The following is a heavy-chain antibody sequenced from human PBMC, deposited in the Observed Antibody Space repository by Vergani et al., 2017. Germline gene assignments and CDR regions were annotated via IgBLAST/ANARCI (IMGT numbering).Heavy chain of an antibody. Sequence: QVQLVQSGAEVKKPGSSVKVSCKASGGTFSSYAISWVRQAPGQGLEWMGWISAYNGNTNYAQKLQGRVTMTTDTSTSTAYMELRSLRSEDTAVYYCASRDITIFGVVIIRGYYYYGMDVWGQGTTVTVSS. V-gene: IGHV1-18*01. D-gene: IGHD3-3*01. CDR1: GGTFSSYA. CDR2: ISAYNGNT. J-gene: IGHJ6*02. CDR3: ASRDITIFGVVIIRGYYYYGMDV.